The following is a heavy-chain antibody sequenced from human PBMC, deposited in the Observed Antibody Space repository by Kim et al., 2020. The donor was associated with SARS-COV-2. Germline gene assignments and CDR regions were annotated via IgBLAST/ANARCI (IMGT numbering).Heavy chain of an antibody. CDR2: IYYSGST. CDR1: GGSISSSSYY. Sequence: SETLSLTCTVSGGSISSSSYYWGWIRQPPGKGLEWIGSIYYSGSTYYNPSLKSRVTISVDTSKNQFSLKLSSVTAADTAVYYCARLGSSIAARARRIAAAGTDDYWGQGTLVTVSS. CDR3: ARLGSSIAARARRIAAAGTDDY. D-gene: IGHD6-13*01. J-gene: IGHJ4*02. V-gene: IGHV4-39*01.